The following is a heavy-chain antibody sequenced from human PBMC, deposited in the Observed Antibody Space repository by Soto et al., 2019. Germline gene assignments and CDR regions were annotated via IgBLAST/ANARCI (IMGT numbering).Heavy chain of an antibody. CDR1: GGTFSSYA. D-gene: IGHD3-10*01. Sequence: GASVKVSCKASGGTFSSYAISWVRQAPGQGLEWMGGIIPIFGTANYAQKFQGRVTITADESTSTAYMELSSLRSEDTAVYYCAGRYYYGSGSYPQYFHYWGQGTLVTVSS. J-gene: IGHJ4*02. CDR3: AGRYYYGSGSYPQYFHY. V-gene: IGHV1-69*13. CDR2: IIPIFGTA.